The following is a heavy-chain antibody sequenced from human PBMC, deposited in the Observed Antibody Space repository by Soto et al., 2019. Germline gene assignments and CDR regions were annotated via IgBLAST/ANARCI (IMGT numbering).Heavy chain of an antibody. V-gene: IGHV4-31*03. CDR1: GGSISSGGYY. CDR2: IYYSGST. CDR3: ARTSMTAYYYYGMDV. J-gene: IGHJ6*02. Sequence: PSETLSLTCTVSGGSISSGGYYWSWIRQHPGKGLEWIGYIYYSGSTYYNPSLKSRVTISVGTSKNQFSLKLSSVTAADTAVYYCARTSMTAYYYYGMDVWGQGTTVTVSS. D-gene: IGHD3-22*01.